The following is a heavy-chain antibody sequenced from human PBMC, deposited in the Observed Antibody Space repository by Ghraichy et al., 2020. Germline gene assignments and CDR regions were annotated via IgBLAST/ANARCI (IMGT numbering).Heavy chain of an antibody. D-gene: IGHD6-19*01. J-gene: IGHJ6*04. CDR3: IRDPSGWGMDV. Sequence: RGSLRLSCAASGFTFSTYDIQWVRQTTGKGLEWVSGIGKGGDTHYADSVKGRFTISRENAKNSVELQMNNLRAEDTALYYCIRDPSGWGMDVWGKGTTVTVSS. V-gene: IGHV3-13*01. CDR1: GFTFSTYD. CDR2: IGKGGDT.